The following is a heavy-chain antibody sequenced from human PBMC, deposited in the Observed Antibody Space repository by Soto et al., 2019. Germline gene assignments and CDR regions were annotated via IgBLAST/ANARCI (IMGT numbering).Heavy chain of an antibody. CDR3: ARQGYCSGGSCFSYYYYMDV. CDR2: ISSSSSHI. V-gene: IGHV3-21*01. CDR1: GFTFSSYS. D-gene: IGHD2-15*01. J-gene: IGHJ6*03. Sequence: EVQLVESGGGLVKPGGSLRLSCAASGFTFSSYSMNWVRQAPGKGLEWVSSISSSSSHIYYADSVKGRFTISRDNAKNSLYLQMNSLRAEDTAVYYCARQGYCSGGSCFSYYYYMDVWGKGTTVTVSS.